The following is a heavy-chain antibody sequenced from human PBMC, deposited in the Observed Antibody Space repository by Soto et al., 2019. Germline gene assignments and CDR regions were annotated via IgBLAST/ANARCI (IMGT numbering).Heavy chain of an antibody. V-gene: IGHV1-18*01. CDR2: ISPYTGNT. Sequence: QVQLVQSGDEVKKPGASVKVSCKASGYIFVNYGIAWVRQAPGQGLEWMGWISPYTGNTHSATKVQGRLPMTTDTSASTANMDLGSLKSDDTAVYYCVMVDNYVTPTPQDVWGQGTTVTVSS. CDR3: VMVDNYVTPTPQDV. J-gene: IGHJ6*02. D-gene: IGHD3-16*01. CDR1: GYIFVNYG.